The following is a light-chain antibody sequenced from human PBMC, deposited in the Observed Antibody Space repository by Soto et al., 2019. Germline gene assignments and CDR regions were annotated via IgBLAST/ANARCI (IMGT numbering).Light chain of an antibody. V-gene: IGKV3-20*01. CDR1: QSVSSGS. CDR3: QQYGTTLMYT. CDR2: GAS. Sequence: DIVLTQSPGTLSLSPGERATLSCRASQSVSSGSLAWYQQKPGQAPRLLICGASSRATGIPDRFSGSGSGTDFTLTISRLEAEDFAVYYCQQYGTTLMYTFGQGTKLEIK. J-gene: IGKJ2*01.